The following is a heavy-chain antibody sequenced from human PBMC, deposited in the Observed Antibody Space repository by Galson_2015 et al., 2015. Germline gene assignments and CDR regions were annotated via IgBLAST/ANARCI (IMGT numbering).Heavy chain of an antibody. CDR3: ARAVSRWGRNNWFDP. J-gene: IGHJ5*02. Sequence: SVKVSCKASGYTFTSYGISWVRQAPGQGLEWMGWISAYNGNTNYAQKLQGRVTMTTDTSTSTAYMELRSLRSDDTAVYYCARAVSRWGRNNWFDPWGQGTLVTVSS. CDR2: ISAYNGNT. CDR1: GYTFTSYG. D-gene: IGHD6-19*01. V-gene: IGHV1-18*04.